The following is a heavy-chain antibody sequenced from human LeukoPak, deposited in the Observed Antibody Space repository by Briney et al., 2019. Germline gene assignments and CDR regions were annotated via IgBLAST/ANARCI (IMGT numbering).Heavy chain of an antibody. CDR1: GFTFTDHY. CDR3: ARDGDPNYYDSSGYYSGAFDI. CDR2: ISSTGSSM. V-gene: IGHV3-11*04. J-gene: IGHJ3*02. Sequence: GGSLRLSCAASGFTFTDHYMSWIRQAPGKGLEWVSYISSTGSSMYYADSVKGRFTISRDNSKNTLYLQMNSLRAEDTAVYYCARDGDPNYYDSSGYYSGAFDIWGQGTMVTVSS. D-gene: IGHD3-22*01.